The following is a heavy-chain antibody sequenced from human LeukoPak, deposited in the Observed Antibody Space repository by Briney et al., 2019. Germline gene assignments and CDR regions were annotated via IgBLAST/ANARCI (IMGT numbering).Heavy chain of an antibody. D-gene: IGHD1-26*01. CDR1: GYTFIGYY. J-gene: IGHJ3*02. CDR3: SVSGSGSYSAFDI. V-gene: IGHV1-2*02. CDR2: INPNSGGT. Sequence: ASVKVSCKASGYTFIGYYMHWVRQAPGQGLEWLGWINPNSGGTNYAQKFQGRVTMTRDTSISTAYMELSRLRSEDTAVYYCSVSGSGSYSAFDIWGQGTMVTVSS.